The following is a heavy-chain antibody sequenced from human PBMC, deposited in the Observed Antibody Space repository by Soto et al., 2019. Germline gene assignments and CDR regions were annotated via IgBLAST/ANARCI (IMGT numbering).Heavy chain of an antibody. CDR2: IIPIFGTA. CDR3: ARVKVGVCTICVCHGYHHDVMYF. J-gene: IGHJ6*02. CDR1: GGTFSSYA. V-gene: IGHV1-69*13. Sequence: SVKVSCEASGGTFSSYAISCVRLAPGQGLEWMGGIIPIFGTANYAQKFQGRVTITADESTSTAYMELSSLRSEDTAVYYCARVKVGVCTICVCHGYHHDVMYFSGQGSSVTVSS. D-gene: IGHD2-8*01.